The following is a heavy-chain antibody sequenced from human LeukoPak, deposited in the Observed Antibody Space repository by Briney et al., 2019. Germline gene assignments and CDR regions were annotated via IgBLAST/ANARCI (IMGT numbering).Heavy chain of an antibody. CDR3: ARRTLEWLALDY. CDR1: GFTFDDYG. J-gene: IGHJ4*02. Sequence: GGSLRLSCAASGFTFDDYGMSWVRQAPGKGLEWVSGINWNGGSTGYADSVKGRFTISRDSAKNSLYLQMNSLRAEDTALYYRARRTLEWLALDYWGQGTLVTVSS. V-gene: IGHV3-20*04. D-gene: IGHD3-3*01. CDR2: INWNGGST.